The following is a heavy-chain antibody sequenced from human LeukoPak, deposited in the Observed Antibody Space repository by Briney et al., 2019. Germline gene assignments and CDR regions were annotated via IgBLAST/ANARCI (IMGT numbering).Heavy chain of an antibody. CDR3: ARAESGYSYGKFDY. V-gene: IGHV3-21*01. D-gene: IGHD5-18*01. J-gene: IGHJ4*02. CDR2: ISSLSTYI. CDR1: GFTFSGYS. Sequence: GGSLRLSCAASGFTFSGYSMNWVRQAPGKGLEWVSSISSLSTYIYYAASVKGRFTISRDNAKNSLYLQMNSLRAEDTAVYYCARAESGYSYGKFDYWGQGTLVTVSS.